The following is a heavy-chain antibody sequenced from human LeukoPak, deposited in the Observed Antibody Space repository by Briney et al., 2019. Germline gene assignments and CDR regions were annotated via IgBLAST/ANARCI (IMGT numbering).Heavy chain of an antibody. J-gene: IGHJ4*02. D-gene: IGHD3-22*01. Sequence: SETLSLTCTVSGGSFSSSSYYWGWIRQPPGKGLEWIGTIDYSGNTYYHPSLKSRVTISVDTSKNQFSLKLSSVTAADTAVYYCARHLFDSSGYYYRTFDYWGQGTLVTVSS. CDR2: IDYSGNT. V-gene: IGHV4-39*01. CDR1: GGSFSSSSYY. CDR3: ARHLFDSSGYYYRTFDY.